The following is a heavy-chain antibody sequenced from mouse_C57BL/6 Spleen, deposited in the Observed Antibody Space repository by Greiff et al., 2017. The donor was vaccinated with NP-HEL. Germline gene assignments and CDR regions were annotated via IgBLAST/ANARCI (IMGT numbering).Heavy chain of an antibody. V-gene: IGHV1-76*01. J-gene: IGHJ3*01. Sequence: VQLQQSGAELVRPGASVKLSCKASGYTFTDYYINWVKQRPGQGLEWIARIYPGSGNTYYNEKFKGKATLTAEKSSSTAYMQLSSLTSEDSAVYFCAREKGYDYDDGAWFAYWGQGTLVTVSA. CDR3: AREKGYDYDDGAWFAY. CDR2: IYPGSGNT. D-gene: IGHD2-4*01. CDR1: GYTFTDYY.